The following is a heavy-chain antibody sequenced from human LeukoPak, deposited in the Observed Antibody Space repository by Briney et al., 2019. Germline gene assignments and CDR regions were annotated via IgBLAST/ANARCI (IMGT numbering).Heavy chain of an antibody. D-gene: IGHD6-19*01. CDR2: ISYDGSNE. CDR1: GFSFSSYA. J-gene: IGHJ5*02. V-gene: IGHV3-30*04. CDR3: ARDSSGSYNWFDP. Sequence: RTGGSLRLSCAASGFSFSSYAMHWVRQAPGKGLEWVAVISYDGSNEYYPDSVKGRFTISRDNSKNTLYLQMNSLRAEDTDVYYCARDSSGSYNWFDPWGQGTLVTVSS.